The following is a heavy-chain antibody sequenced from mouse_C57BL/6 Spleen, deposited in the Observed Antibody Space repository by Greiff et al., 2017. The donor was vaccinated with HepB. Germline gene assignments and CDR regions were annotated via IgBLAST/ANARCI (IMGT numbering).Heavy chain of an antibody. CDR3: ARDGYGSSEDY. D-gene: IGHD1-1*01. Sequence: EVKLVESGGGLVKPGGSLKLSCAASGFTFSSYAMSWVRQTPEKRLEWVATISDGGSYTYYPDNVKGRFTISRDNAKNNLYLQMSHLKSEDTAMYYCARDGYGSSEDYWGQGTTLTVSS. CDR2: ISDGGSYT. CDR1: GFTFSSYA. V-gene: IGHV5-4*01. J-gene: IGHJ2*01.